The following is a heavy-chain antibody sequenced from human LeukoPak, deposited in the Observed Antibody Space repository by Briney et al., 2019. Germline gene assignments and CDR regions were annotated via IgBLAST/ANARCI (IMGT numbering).Heavy chain of an antibody. CDR2: ISHNGGST. J-gene: IGHJ6*04. V-gene: IGHV3-11*04. CDR3: AELGITMIGGV. CDR1: GYSISSGYY. D-gene: IGHD3-10*02. Sequence: LSLTCTVSGYSISSGYYWGWIRQPPGKGLEWVSSISHNGGSTLYADSMKGRFTISRDNAKNSLYLQMNSLRAEDTAVYYCAELGITMIGGVWGKGTTVTISS.